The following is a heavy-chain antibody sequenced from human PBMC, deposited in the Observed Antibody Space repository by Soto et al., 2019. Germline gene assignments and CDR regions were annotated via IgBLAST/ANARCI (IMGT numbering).Heavy chain of an antibody. CDR2: ISSSSTHI. CDR3: ARQPCSGGSCH. D-gene: IGHD2-15*01. J-gene: IGHJ4*02. CDR1: GFTFSSYS. V-gene: IGHV3-21*04. Sequence: GGSLRLSCVASGFTFSSYSMNWVRQAPGKGLEWVSTISSSSTHIYYADSLKGRFTISRDNAKNSLYLQLNSLRAEDTAVYYCARQPCSGGSCHWGQGTLVTVSS.